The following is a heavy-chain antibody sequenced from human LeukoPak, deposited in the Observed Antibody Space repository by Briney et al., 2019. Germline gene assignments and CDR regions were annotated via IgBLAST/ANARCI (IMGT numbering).Heavy chain of an antibody. CDR2: ISSNGGST. CDR3: AIRTTGTTLVDY. CDR1: GFTFSSYA. Sequence: GGSLRLSCAASGFTFSSYAMHWVRQAPGKGLEYVSAISSNGGSTYYANSVKGRFTISRDNSKNTLYLQMGSLRAEDMAVYYCAIRTTGTTLVDYWGQGTLVTVSS. V-gene: IGHV3-64*01. D-gene: IGHD1-1*01. J-gene: IGHJ4*02.